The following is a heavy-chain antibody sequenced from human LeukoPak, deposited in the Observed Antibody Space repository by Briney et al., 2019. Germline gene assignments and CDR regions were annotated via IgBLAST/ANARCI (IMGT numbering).Heavy chain of an antibody. Sequence: PSETLSLTCTVSGGSISSGGYYWSWIRQPPGKGLEWIGYIYHSGSTYYNPSLKSRVTISVDTSKNQFSLKLSSVTAADTAVYYCASGSYKGGWFDPWGQGTLVTVSS. CDR1: GGSISSGGYY. D-gene: IGHD1-26*01. V-gene: IGHV4-30-2*01. J-gene: IGHJ5*02. CDR2: IYHSGST. CDR3: ASGSYKGGWFDP.